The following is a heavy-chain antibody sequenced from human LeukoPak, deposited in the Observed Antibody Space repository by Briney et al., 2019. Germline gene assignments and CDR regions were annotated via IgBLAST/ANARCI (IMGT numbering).Heavy chain of an antibody. CDR2: FDPEDGET. J-gene: IGHJ4*02. V-gene: IGHV1-24*01. D-gene: IGHD5-12*01. Sequence: ASVKVSCKASGYTFTSYYMHWVRQAPGKGLEWMGGFDPEDGETIYAQKFQGRVTMTEDTSTDTAYMELSSLRSEDTAVYYCQGRGYSGYDFTIPIDYWGQGTLVTVSS. CDR1: GYTFTSYY. CDR3: QGRGYSGYDFTIPIDY.